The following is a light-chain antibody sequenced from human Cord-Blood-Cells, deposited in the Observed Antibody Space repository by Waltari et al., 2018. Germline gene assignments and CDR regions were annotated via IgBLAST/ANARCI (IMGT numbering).Light chain of an antibody. CDR2: GKS. V-gene: IGLV1-40*01. CDR1: SSNIGAGYD. Sequence: QSVLTQPPSVSGAPGQRVTISCTGSSSNIGAGYDVHWYQQLPGTAPKLLIYGKSNRPAGVPDGLSGSKSGTSGSLAMTGLQAEDEADDYCQSYDSSLSGVVFGGGTKLTVL. CDR3: QSYDSSLSGVV. J-gene: IGLJ2*01.